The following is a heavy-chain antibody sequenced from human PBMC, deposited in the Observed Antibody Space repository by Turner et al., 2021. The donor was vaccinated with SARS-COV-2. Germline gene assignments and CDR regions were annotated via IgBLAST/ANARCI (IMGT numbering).Heavy chain of an antibody. CDR1: GGTFNSYA. D-gene: IGHD3-22*01. Sequence: QVQLVQSGAEVKKPGSSVKVSCKASGGTFNSYAITWVRQAPGQGLEWRGGIIPIFGTANYAQKFQGRVTITADKSTSTAYMELSSLTSEDTAVYYCARDRDYDSSGYWEQSWGQGTLVTVSS. V-gene: IGHV1-69*06. J-gene: IGHJ4*02. CDR3: ARDRDYDSSGYWEQS. CDR2: IIPIFGTA.